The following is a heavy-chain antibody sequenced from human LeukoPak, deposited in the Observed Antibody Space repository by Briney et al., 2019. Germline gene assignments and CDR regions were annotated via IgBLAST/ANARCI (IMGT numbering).Heavy chain of an antibody. Sequence: SETLSLTCTVSGGSITNYYCNWIRQLPGKGLECIGYIHSSGSTKSNPSLKSRVTIYVDPSKKQFSLKLSSVTTADTAVYYCPRLNDYSNTPFDYWGQGSLVTVSS. D-gene: IGHD1-1*01. V-gene: IGHV4-59*01. CDR1: GGSITNYY. J-gene: IGHJ4*02. CDR3: PRLNDYSNTPFDY. CDR2: IHSSGST.